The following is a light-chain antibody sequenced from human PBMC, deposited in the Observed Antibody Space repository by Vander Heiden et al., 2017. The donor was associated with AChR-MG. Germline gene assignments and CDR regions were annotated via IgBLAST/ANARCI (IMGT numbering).Light chain of an antibody. V-gene: IGLV3-25*03. CDR2: KDN. J-gene: IGLJ1*01. CDR3: QSGDSRTAV. CDR1: VLAKKY. Sequence: SRELTHPPPVSLSPGQTAIITCYGDVLAKKYSYWYQQRPGQAPRMVVFKDNERPSGIPERFSGSSSGTIVTLTITDVQAEDEADYYCQSGDSRTAVFGTGTKVTVL.